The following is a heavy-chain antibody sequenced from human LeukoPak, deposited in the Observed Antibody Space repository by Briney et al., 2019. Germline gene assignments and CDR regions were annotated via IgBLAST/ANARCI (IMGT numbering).Heavy chain of an antibody. J-gene: IGHJ3*02. Sequence: ASVKVSCKASGYTLTSYYMHWVRQAPGQGLEWMGIINPSGGSTSYAQKFQGRVTVTRDMSTSTVYMELSSLRSEDTAVYSCARDLYGANSGAFDIWGQGTMVTVSS. D-gene: IGHD4-23*01. CDR1: GYTLTSYY. CDR2: INPSGGST. CDR3: ARDLYGANSGAFDI. V-gene: IGHV1-46*01.